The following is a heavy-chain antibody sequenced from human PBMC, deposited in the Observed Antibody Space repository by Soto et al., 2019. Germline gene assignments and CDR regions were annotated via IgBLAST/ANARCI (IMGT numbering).Heavy chain of an antibody. V-gene: IGHV4-39*01. CDR2: IYYSGST. D-gene: IGHD3-9*01. CDR1: GGSISSSSYY. Sequence: SETLSLTCTVSGGSISSSSYYWGWIRQPPGKGLEWIGSIYYSGSTYYNPSLKSRVTISVDTSKNQFSLKLSSVTAADTAVYYCAALTDSHPQILRYFPADYYYYMDVWGKGTTVTVSS. J-gene: IGHJ6*03. CDR3: AALTDSHPQILRYFPADYYYYMDV.